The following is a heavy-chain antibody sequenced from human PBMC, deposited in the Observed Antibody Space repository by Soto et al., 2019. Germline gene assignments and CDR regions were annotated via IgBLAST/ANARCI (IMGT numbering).Heavy chain of an antibody. D-gene: IGHD3-22*01. CDR2: IWYDGSNK. Sequence: GGSLRLSCAASGFTFSSYGMHWVRQAPGKGLEWVAVIWYDGSNKYYADSVKGRFTISRDNSKNTLYLQMNSLRAEDTAVYYCAREETMMDIREYYFDYWGQGTLVTVSS. CDR3: AREETMMDIREYYFDY. J-gene: IGHJ4*02. CDR1: GFTFSSYG. V-gene: IGHV3-33*01.